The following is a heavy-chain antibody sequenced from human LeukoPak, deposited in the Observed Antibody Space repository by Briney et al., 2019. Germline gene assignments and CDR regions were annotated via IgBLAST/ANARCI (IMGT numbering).Heavy chain of an antibody. CDR3: AKGITMIPGPRNWYFDL. CDR2: ISSSSSYI. Sequence: KSGGSLRLSCAASGFTFSSYSMNWVRQAPGKGLEWVSSISSSSSYIYYADSVKGRFTISRDNSKNTLYLQMNSLRAEDTAVYYCAKGITMIPGPRNWYFDLWGRGTLVTVSS. D-gene: IGHD3-22*01. V-gene: IGHV3-21*04. CDR1: GFTFSSYS. J-gene: IGHJ2*01.